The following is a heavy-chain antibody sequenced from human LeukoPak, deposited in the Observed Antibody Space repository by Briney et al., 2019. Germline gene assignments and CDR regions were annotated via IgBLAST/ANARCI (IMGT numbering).Heavy chain of an antibody. V-gene: IGHV4-38-2*02. D-gene: IGHD1-26*01. CDR1: SYYITNGYY. CDR2: VHHSGST. Sequence: SETLSLTCTVSSYYITNGYYWGWIRQPPGKGLEYIGSVHHSGSTTYNPSLKSRVTISVDTSKNQFSLKLSSVTAADTAVYYCATRVGATAFDPWGQGTLVTVSS. CDR3: ATRVGATAFDP. J-gene: IGHJ5*02.